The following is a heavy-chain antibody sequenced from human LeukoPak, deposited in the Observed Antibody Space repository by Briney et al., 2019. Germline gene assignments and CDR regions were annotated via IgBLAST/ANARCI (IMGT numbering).Heavy chain of an antibody. CDR2: ITTGGDDL. CDR1: GFTFSSYS. Sequence: GGSLRLSCAASGFTFSSYSLTWVRQAPGKGLGWVSSITTGGDDLYYSDSVKGRFTISRVNAKNSLFLQMNNLRAEDTAVYYCARKQWLNSWGQGARVIVSS. V-gene: IGHV3-21*01. D-gene: IGHD6-19*01. CDR3: ARKQWLNS. J-gene: IGHJ5*02.